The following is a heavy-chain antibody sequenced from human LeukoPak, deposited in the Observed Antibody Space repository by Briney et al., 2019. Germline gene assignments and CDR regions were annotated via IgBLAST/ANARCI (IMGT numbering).Heavy chain of an antibody. D-gene: IGHD6-13*01. CDR3: ARDDRIAAAGRLDY. V-gene: IGHV1-2*02. Sequence: PGGSLRLSCAASGFTFTGYYMHWVRQAPGQGLEWMGWINPNSGGTNYAQKFQGRVTMTRDTSISTAYMELSRLRSDDTAVYYCARDDRIAAAGRLDYWGQGTLVTVSS. CDR2: INPNSGGT. J-gene: IGHJ4*02. CDR1: GFTFTGYY.